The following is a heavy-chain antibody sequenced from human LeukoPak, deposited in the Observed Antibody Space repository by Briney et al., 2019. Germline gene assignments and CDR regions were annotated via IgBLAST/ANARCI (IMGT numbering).Heavy chain of an antibody. J-gene: IGHJ4*02. CDR3: ARDYYDSSGYYHGDY. Sequence: GGSLRLSCAAPGFTFSSYSMNWVRQAPGKGLEWVSSISSSSSYIFYADSVKGRFTISRDNAKNSLYLQMNSLRAEDTAVYYCARDYYDSSGYYHGDYWGQGTLVTVSS. D-gene: IGHD3-22*01. CDR2: ISSSSSYI. V-gene: IGHV3-21*01. CDR1: GFTFSSYS.